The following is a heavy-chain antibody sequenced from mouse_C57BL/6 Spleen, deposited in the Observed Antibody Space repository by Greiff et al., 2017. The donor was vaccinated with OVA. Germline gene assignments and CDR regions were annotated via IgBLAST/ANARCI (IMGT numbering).Heavy chain of an antibody. CDR3: TRDGTTVVNYAMDY. CDR1: GFTFSSYA. V-gene: IGHV5-9-1*02. Sequence: EVKLMESGEGLVKPGGSLKLSCAASGFTFSSYAMSWVRQTPEKRLEWVAYISSGGDYIYYADTVKGRFTISRDNARNTLYLQMSSLKSEDTAMYYCTRDGTTVVNYAMDYWGQGTSVTVSS. J-gene: IGHJ4*01. CDR2: ISSGGDYI. D-gene: IGHD1-1*01.